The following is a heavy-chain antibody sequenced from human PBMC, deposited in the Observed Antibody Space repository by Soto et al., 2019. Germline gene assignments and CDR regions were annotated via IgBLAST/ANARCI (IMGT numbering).Heavy chain of an antibody. Sequence: GGSLRLSCAASGFTFSSYSMNWVRQAPGKGLEWVSSISSSSSYIYYADSVKGRFTISRDNAKNSLYLQMNSLRAEDTAVYYCARDELKYYDILTAKQGPYYYYGMDVWGQGTTVTVSS. CDR2: ISSSSSYI. CDR3: ARDELKYYDILTAKQGPYYYYGMDV. CDR1: GFTFSSYS. J-gene: IGHJ6*02. D-gene: IGHD3-9*01. V-gene: IGHV3-21*01.